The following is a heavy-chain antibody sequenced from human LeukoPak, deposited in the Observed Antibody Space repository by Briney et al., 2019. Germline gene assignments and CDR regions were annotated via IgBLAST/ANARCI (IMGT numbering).Heavy chain of an antibody. Sequence: GGSLRPSCAASGFTFSSYAMSWVRQAPGKGLEWVSAISGSGGSTYYADSVKGRFTISRDNSKNTLYLQMNSLRAEDTAVYYCAKGIAVAGNSQYFDYWGQGTLVIVSS. CDR3: AKGIAVAGNSQYFDY. V-gene: IGHV3-23*01. CDR1: GFTFSSYA. D-gene: IGHD6-19*01. CDR2: ISGSGGST. J-gene: IGHJ4*02.